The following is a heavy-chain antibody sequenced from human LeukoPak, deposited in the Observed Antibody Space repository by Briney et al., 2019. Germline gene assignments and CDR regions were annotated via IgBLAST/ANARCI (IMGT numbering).Heavy chain of an antibody. CDR1: GFTFRSYW. V-gene: IGHV3-7*04. D-gene: IGHD3-10*01. Sequence: EGSLGLSCAASGFTFRSYWMTWVRQAPGKGLEWVANIKQDGNEKYYVDSVKGRFTISRDNAKNSLYLQMNSLRAEDTAVYYCAREYFYGSGSYYNGYWGQGALVTVSS. CDR2: IKQDGNEK. CDR3: AREYFYGSGSYYNGY. J-gene: IGHJ4*02.